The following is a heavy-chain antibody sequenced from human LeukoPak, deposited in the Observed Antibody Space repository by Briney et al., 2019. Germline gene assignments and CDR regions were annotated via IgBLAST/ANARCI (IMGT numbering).Heavy chain of an antibody. Sequence: ASVKVSCKASGYTLTGYYMHWVRQAPGQGLEWMGWINPNSGGTNYAQKFQGRVTMTRDTSISTAYMELSSLRSEDTAVYYCARDRVLRYFDWLYKGGDAFDIWDQGTMVTVSS. CDR3: ARDRVLRYFDWLYKGGDAFDI. V-gene: IGHV1-2*02. CDR1: GYTLTGYY. CDR2: INPNSGGT. D-gene: IGHD3-9*01. J-gene: IGHJ3*02.